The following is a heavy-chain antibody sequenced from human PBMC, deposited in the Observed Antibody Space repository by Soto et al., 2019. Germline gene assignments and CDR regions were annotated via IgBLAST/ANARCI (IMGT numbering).Heavy chain of an antibody. CDR3: ATEPDR. CDR1: GGSISSGGYS. Sequence: QLQLQESGSGLVKPSQTLSLTCVVSGGSISSGGYSWRWIRQPPGKGLEWIGYIYHSGSTDYHPSLKSRVTMTVDRSKNQFSLKRSSVTAADTAVYYCATEPDRLVQGTLVTVSS. J-gene: IGHJ5*02. CDR2: IYHSGST. V-gene: IGHV4-30-2*01.